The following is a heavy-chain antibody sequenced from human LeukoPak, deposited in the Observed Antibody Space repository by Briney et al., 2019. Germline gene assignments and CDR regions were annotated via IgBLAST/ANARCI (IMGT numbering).Heavy chain of an antibody. CDR3: ARSKVGGVYYFDY. CDR1: GFTFSSYE. D-gene: IGHD6-13*01. Sequence: GGSLRLSCAASGFTFSSYEMNWVRQAPGKGLDWVSYISSSGSTIYYADSVKGRFTISRDNSRNTLYLQMNSLRAEDTAVYYCARSKVGGVYYFDYWGQGTLVTVSS. J-gene: IGHJ4*02. CDR2: ISSSGSTI. V-gene: IGHV3-48*03.